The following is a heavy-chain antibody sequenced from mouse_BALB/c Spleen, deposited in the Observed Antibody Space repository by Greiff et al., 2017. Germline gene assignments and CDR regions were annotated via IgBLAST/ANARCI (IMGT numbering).Heavy chain of an antibody. J-gene: IGHJ4*01. V-gene: IGHV5-6-5*01. D-gene: IGHD2-3*01. Sequence: EVMLVESGGGLVKPGGSLKLSCAASGFTFTSYAMSWVRQNPEKRLEWVASISTGGSTYYPDSVKGRFTISRDNARNILYLQMSSLRSDDTAMYYCESVPEVYDGYQDYAMDYWGQGTSVTVSS. CDR1: GFTFTSYA. CDR3: ESVPEVYDGYQDYAMDY. CDR2: ISTGGST.